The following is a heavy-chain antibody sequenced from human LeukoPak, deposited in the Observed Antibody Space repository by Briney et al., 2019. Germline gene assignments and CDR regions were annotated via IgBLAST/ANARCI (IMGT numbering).Heavy chain of an antibody. Sequence: GESLKISCKGSGYSFTGYWIGWVRQMPGKGLEWMGIIYPGDSDTRYSPSFQGQVTISADKSISTAYLQWSSLKASDTAMYYCARHPSIAARPGYYYYMDVWGKGTTVTVSS. CDR3: ARHPSIAARPGYYYYMDV. V-gene: IGHV5-51*01. CDR1: GYSFTGYW. CDR2: IYPGDSDT. J-gene: IGHJ6*03. D-gene: IGHD6-6*01.